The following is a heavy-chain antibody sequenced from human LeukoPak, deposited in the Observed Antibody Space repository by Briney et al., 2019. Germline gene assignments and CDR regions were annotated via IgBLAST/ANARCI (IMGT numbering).Heavy chain of an antibody. D-gene: IGHD5-24*01. CDR1: GYSFTSYW. J-gene: IGHJ4*02. CDR2: IYPGGSDT. V-gene: IGHV5-51*01. CDR3: ARRSSRDGYNYHFDY. Sequence: PGESLKISCKGSGYSFTSYWIGWVRQMPGKGLEWMGIIYPGGSDTRYSPSFQGQVTISADKSISTAYLQWSSLKASDTAMYYCARRSSRDGYNYHFDYWGQGTLVTVSS.